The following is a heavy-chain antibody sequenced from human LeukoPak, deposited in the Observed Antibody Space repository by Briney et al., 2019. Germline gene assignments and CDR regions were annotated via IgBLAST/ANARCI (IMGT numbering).Heavy chain of an antibody. J-gene: IGHJ5*02. V-gene: IGHV1-58*02. D-gene: IGHD1-26*01. CDR3: AAVGGPVGALIGFDP. Sequence: SVKVSCKASGFTFTSSAMQWVRQARGQRLEWIGWIVVGSGNTNYVQKFQERVTITRDMSTSTAYMELSSLRSEDTAVYYCAAVGGPVGALIGFDPWGQGTLVTVSS. CDR1: GFTFTSSA. CDR2: IVVGSGNT.